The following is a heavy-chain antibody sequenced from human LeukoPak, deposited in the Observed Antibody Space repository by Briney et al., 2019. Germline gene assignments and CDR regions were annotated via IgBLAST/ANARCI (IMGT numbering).Heavy chain of an antibody. D-gene: IGHD3-22*01. J-gene: IGHJ3*02. CDR2: ISSSSSYI. Sequence: PGGSLRLSCAASGFTFSSYSMTWVRQAPGKGLEWVSSISSSSSYIYYADSVKGRFTISRDNAKNSLYLQMNSLRAEDTAVYYCARAVVYYYDSSGYYSDAFDIWGQGTMVTVSS. V-gene: IGHV3-21*01. CDR1: GFTFSSYS. CDR3: ARAVVYYYDSSGYYSDAFDI.